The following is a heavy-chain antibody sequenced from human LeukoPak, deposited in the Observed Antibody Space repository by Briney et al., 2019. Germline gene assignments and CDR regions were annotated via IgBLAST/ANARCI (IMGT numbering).Heavy chain of an antibody. CDR1: GFTFSSYG. CDR3: GKNQGRGCLHDAFDN. D-gene: IGHD6-19*01. Sequence: PGRSLRLSWAASGFTFSSYGMHWVRQAPGKGLGWVAVIWYDGSNKYYADSVKGRFTISRGNSKNTLFLQMKSPRAADTAVCSFGKNQGRGCLHDAFDNWGQGTMVTVSS. V-gene: IGHV3-33*01. CDR2: IWYDGSNK. J-gene: IGHJ3*02.